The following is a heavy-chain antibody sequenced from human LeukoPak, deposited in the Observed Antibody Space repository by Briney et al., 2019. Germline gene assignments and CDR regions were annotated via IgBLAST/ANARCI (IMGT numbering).Heavy chain of an antibody. V-gene: IGHV3-53*01. D-gene: IGHD6-13*01. CDR1: GFTVSSNY. CDR2: IYGDGNT. Sequence: PGGSLRLSCAASGFTVSSNYLNWVRQAPGKGLELVSVIYGDGNTYYSDSVKGRCTISRENSKKTVLLQMNSLRAEDTAVYYCARDAINSSSWYIEYGPFDYWGQGTLVTVSS. J-gene: IGHJ4*02. CDR3: ARDAINSSSWYIEYGPFDY.